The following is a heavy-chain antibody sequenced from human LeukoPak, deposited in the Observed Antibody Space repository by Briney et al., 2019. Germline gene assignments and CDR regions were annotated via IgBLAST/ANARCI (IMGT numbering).Heavy chain of an antibody. D-gene: IGHD6-19*01. CDR1: GGSFSGYY. CDR2: INHSGST. V-gene: IGHV4-34*01. J-gene: IGHJ5*02. Sequence: PSETLSLTCAVYGGSFSGYYWSWIRQPPGKGLEWIGEINHSGSTNYNPSLKSRVTISVDKSKNQFSLKLSSVTAADTAVYYCARLFPPIAVAGTQGFDPWGQGTLVTVSS. CDR3: ARLFPPIAVAGTQGFDP.